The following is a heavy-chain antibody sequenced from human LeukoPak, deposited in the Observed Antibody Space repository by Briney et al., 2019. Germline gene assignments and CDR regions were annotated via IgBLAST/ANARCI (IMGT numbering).Heavy chain of an antibody. V-gene: IGHV4-34*01. CDR1: GGSFSGYY. Sequence: SETLSLTCAVYGGSFSGYYWSWIRQPPGKGLEWIGEINHSGSTNYNPSLKSRVTISVDTSKNQFSLKLGSVTDADTAVYYCARGGRYCTNGVCYGPPYYYYYGMNVWGQGTTVTVSS. D-gene: IGHD2-8*01. CDR2: INHSGST. J-gene: IGHJ6*02. CDR3: ARGGRYCTNGVCYGPPYYYYYGMNV.